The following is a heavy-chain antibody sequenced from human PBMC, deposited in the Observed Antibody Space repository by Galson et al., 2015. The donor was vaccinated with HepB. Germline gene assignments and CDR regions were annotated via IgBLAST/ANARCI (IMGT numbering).Heavy chain of an antibody. CDR1: GFSLSTSGMR. CDR2: IDWDDDK. V-gene: IGHV2-70*04. Sequence: PALVKPTQTLTLTCTFSGFSLSTSGMRVSWIRQPPGKALEWLARIDWDDDKFYSTSLKTRLTISKDTSKNQVVLTMTNMDPVDTATYFCARMGGTGTYFDYWGQGTLVTVSS. CDR3: ARMGGTGTYFDY. D-gene: IGHD1-7*01. J-gene: IGHJ4*02.